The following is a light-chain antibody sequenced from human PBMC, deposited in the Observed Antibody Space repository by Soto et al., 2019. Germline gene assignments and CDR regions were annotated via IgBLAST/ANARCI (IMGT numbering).Light chain of an antibody. J-gene: IGLJ3*02. CDR3: QSYDSSLCGSGLWV. CDR2: GNS. CDR1: SSNIGAGYD. Sequence: QSVLTQPPSVSGAPGQRVTISCTGSSSNIGAGYDVHWYQQLPGTAPKLLIYGNSNRPSGVPDRFSGSKSGTSASLAITGLQAEDEADYYCQSYDSSLCGSGLWVFGGGTKLTVL. V-gene: IGLV1-40*01.